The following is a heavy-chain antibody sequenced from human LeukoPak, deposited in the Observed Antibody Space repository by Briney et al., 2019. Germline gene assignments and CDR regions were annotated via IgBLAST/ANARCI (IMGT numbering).Heavy chain of an antibody. CDR3: ARRIRFLEWSPNAFDI. CDR1: GGSFSSGGYS. CDR2: IYHSGST. D-gene: IGHD3-3*01. V-gene: IGHV4-30-2*03. J-gene: IGHJ3*02. Sequence: PSETLSLTCAVSGGSFSSGGYSWSWIRQPPGKGLEWIGYIYHSGSTYYNPSLKSRVTISVDTSKNQFSLKLSSVTAADTAVYYCARRIRFLEWSPNAFDIRGQGTMVTVSS.